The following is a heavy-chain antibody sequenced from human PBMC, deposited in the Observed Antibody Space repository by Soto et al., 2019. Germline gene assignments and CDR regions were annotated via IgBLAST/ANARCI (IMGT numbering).Heavy chain of an antibody. Sequence: LRLSCAVSGFTFSSYSMSWFRQAPGKGLEWVANIKEDGSDKNYVDSVKGRFTISRDNARNSLYLQMNSPRAEDTAVYYCAREETTYFDYWGQGTLVTVSS. D-gene: IGHD1-7*01. V-gene: IGHV3-7*01. J-gene: IGHJ4*02. CDR2: IKEDGSDK. CDR1: GFTFSSYS. CDR3: AREETTYFDY.